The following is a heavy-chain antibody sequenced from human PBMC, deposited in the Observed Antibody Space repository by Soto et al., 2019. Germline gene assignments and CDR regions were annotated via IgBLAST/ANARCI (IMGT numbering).Heavy chain of an antibody. CDR3: AGSGYSYGYHHRYYGMDV. J-gene: IGHJ6*02. Sequence: QVQLVQSGAEVKKPGSSVKVSCKASGGTFSSYAISWVRQAPGPGLEWMGGIIPIFGTANYAQKFQGRVTITADESTSTAYMELSSLRSEDTAVYYCAGSGYSYGYHHRYYGMDVWGQGTTVTVSS. D-gene: IGHD5-18*01. V-gene: IGHV1-69*01. CDR1: GGTFSSYA. CDR2: IIPIFGTA.